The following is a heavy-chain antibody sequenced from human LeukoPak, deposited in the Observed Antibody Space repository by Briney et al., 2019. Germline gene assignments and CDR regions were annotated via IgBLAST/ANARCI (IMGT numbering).Heavy chain of an antibody. J-gene: IGHJ4*02. CDR2: INPNSGGT. CDR3: ARYGSGSLGDY. CDR1: GYTFTGYY. D-gene: IGHD3-10*01. Sequence: ASVKVSCKASGYTFTGYYMHWVRQAPGQGLEWMGWINPNSGGTNYARKFQGRVTMTRDTSISTAYMELSRLRSDDTAVYYCARYGSGSLGDYWGQGTLVTVSS. V-gene: IGHV1-2*02.